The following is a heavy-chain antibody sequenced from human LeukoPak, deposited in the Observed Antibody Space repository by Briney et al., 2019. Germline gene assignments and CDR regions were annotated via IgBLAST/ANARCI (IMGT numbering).Heavy chain of an antibody. CDR3: ARGGRSSELV. V-gene: IGHV3-48*01. J-gene: IGHJ4*02. CDR1: GFTFSSYS. CDR2: ISSSGSTI. Sequence: GGSLRLSCAASGFTFSSYSMNWVRQAPGKGLEWVSYISSSGSTIYYADSVKGRFTISRDNAKNSLYLQMNSLGAEDTAVYYCARGGRSSELVWGQGTRVTVSS. D-gene: IGHD6-6*01.